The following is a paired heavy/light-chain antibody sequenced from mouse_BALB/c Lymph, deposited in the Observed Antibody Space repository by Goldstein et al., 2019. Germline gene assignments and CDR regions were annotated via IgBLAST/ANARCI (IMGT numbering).Heavy chain of an antibody. D-gene: IGHD3-1*01. Sequence: EVKLVESGGGLVQPGGSLKLSCAASGFTFSNYTMSWVRQTPEKRLEWVADSSSGGGRIYYPDTIKGRFTISRDNAKNTLDLQMSSLRSEDTAIYYCTRQLGLRGSMDYWGQGTSVTVSS. CDR2: SSSGGGRI. V-gene: IGHV5-12-2*01. CDR1: GFTFSNYT. CDR3: TRQLGLRGSMDY. J-gene: IGHJ4*01.
Light chain of an antibody. CDR1: QSVNND. CDR2: YAS. CDR3: QQDYSSPYT. Sequence: SIVMTQTPKFLLVSAGDRVTITCKASQSVNNDVAWYQQKPGQSPKLLIFYASNRYTGVPDRFTGSGYGTDFTFTISTVQAEDLAVYFCQQDYSSPYTFGGGTKLEIQ. J-gene: IGKJ2*01. V-gene: IGKV6-32*01.